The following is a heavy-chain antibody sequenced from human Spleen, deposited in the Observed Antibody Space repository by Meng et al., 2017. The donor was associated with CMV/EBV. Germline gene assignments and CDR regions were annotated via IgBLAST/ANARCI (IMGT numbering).Heavy chain of an antibody. Sequence: GESLKISCAVSRFTLRSYEMNWVRQAPGKGLEWVSYISSSGCSIYYADSVKGRLTISRNNAKNSLYLQMNSLRAEDTAIYYCAKAGKNGDYGFFYYYGLDVWGQGTTVTVSS. CDR2: ISSSGCSI. CDR3: AKAGKNGDYGFFYYYGLDV. J-gene: IGHJ6*02. CDR1: RFTLRSYE. V-gene: IGHV3-48*03. D-gene: IGHD4-17*01.